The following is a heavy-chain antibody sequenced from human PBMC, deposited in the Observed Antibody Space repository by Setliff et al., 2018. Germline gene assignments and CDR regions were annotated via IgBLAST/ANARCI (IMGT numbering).Heavy chain of an antibody. Sequence: SETLSLTCSVSGASITDSYWNWIRQPPGKGLEWVGYIHYSGSTSYNPSLKSRVTMSVDISKSQFSLKLTSVTPADTAVYFCARIFLYGTSWYFDNWGQGTLVTVSS. CDR3: ARIFLYGTSWYFDN. CDR2: IHYSGST. V-gene: IGHV4-59*13. D-gene: IGHD3-3*01. J-gene: IGHJ4*02. CDR1: GASITDSY.